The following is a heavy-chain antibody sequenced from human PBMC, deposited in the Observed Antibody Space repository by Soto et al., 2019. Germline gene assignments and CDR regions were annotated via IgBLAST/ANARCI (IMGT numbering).Heavy chain of an antibody. CDR2: ISAYSGNT. CDR3: ARIRGGYASSLGYFDY. V-gene: IGHV1-18*01. D-gene: IGHD5-12*01. CDR1: GYTFTSYG. J-gene: IGHJ4*02. Sequence: ASVKVSCKASGYTFTSYGISWVRQAPGQGLEWMGWISAYSGNTNYAQTLQGRVTMTTDTSTSTAYMELRSLRSDDTAAYYCARIRGGYASSLGYFDYWGQGTLVTVSS.